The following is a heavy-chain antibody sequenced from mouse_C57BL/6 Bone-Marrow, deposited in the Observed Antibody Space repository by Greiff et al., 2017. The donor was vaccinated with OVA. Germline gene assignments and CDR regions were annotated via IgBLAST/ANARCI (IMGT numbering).Heavy chain of an antibody. Sequence: QVQLKQSGAELVKPGASVKMSCKASGYTFTSYWITWVKQRPGQGLEWIGDIYPGSGSTNYNEKFKSKATLTVDTSSSTAYMQLSSLTSEDSAVYDCARRYYGSSWYFDVWGTGTTVTVSS. V-gene: IGHV1-55*01. J-gene: IGHJ1*03. CDR2: IYPGSGST. CDR1: GYTFTSYW. D-gene: IGHD1-1*01. CDR3: ARRYYGSSWYFDV.